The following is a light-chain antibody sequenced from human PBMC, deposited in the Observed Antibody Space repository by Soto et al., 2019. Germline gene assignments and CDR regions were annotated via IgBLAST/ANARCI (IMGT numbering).Light chain of an antibody. CDR3: QQFNNWPRT. CDR1: QSVSSN. V-gene: IGKV3-15*01. CDR2: DAS. J-gene: IGKJ1*01. Sequence: EIVMTQSPATLSVSRGERVTLSCRASQSVSSNVAWYQQKPGQAPRLLIYDASTRATSIPARFSGGGSGTEFTLTISSLQSEDFAFYYCQQFNNWPRTFGQGTKVDIK.